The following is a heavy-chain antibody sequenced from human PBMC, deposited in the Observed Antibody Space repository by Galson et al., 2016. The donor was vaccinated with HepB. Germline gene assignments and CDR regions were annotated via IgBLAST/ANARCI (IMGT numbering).Heavy chain of an antibody. V-gene: IGHV1-8*01. CDR1: GYTFTSDD. Sequence: SVKVSCKASGYTFTSDDINWVRQATGQGLEWMGWMNPNSGNTGYAQKFQGRVTMTRNTSISTAYMELSSLRSEDTAVCYCASPFYYDSSGYYSHLHAFDVWGQGTMVTVSS. D-gene: IGHD3-22*01. J-gene: IGHJ3*01. CDR2: MNPNSGNT. CDR3: ASPFYYDSSGYYSHLHAFDV.